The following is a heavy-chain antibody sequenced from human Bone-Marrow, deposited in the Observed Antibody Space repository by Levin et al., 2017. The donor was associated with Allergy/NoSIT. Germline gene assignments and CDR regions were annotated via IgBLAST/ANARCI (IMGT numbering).Heavy chain of an antibody. CDR2: ISYDGTNK. CDR3: ARGGNYFDTKTYSTWFDY. V-gene: IGHV3-30*03. D-gene: IGHD3-22*01. CDR1: GFTFNRYG. J-gene: IGHJ4*02. Sequence: GESLKISCAASGFTFNRYGMHWVRQAPGKGPEWVAGISYDGTNKNYADSVKGRFIISRDNSKNTLHLQMNSLRAEDSTIYYCARGGNYFDTKTYSTWFDYWGQGTLVTVSS.